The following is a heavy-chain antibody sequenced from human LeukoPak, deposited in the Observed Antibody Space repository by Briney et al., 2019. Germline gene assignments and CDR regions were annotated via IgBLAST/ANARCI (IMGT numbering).Heavy chain of an antibody. Sequence: GGSLRLSCAASGFTFSGSALNWVRQASGKGLEWVGRIRSKPNNYATAYAASVKGRFTISRDDSKNTAYLQMSSLKTEDTAVYYCSPSGSFYFDYWGQGTLVTVSS. CDR2: IRSKPNNYAT. CDR3: SPSGSFYFDY. V-gene: IGHV3-73*01. D-gene: IGHD3-10*01. J-gene: IGHJ4*02. CDR1: GFTFSGSA.